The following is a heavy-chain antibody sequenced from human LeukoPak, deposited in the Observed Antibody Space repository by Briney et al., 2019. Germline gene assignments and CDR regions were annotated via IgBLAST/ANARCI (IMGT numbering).Heavy chain of an antibody. V-gene: IGHV4-39*07. CDR1: GGSISSSSYY. CDR2: IYYSGNT. Sequence: TSETLSLTCTVSGGSISSSSYYWGWIRQPPGKGLEWIGSIYYSGNTYYNPSLKSRITISVDTSKNQFSLKLSSVTAADTAVYYCARLELYPLWFGELFRFDPWGQGTLVTVSS. J-gene: IGHJ5*02. CDR3: ARLELYPLWFGELFRFDP. D-gene: IGHD3-10*01.